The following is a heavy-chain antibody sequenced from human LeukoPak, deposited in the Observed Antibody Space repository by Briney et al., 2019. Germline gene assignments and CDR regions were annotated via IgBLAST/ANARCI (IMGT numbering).Heavy chain of an antibody. CDR3: VYGSGSYYWDAFDI. V-gene: IGHV1-2*02. D-gene: IGHD3-10*01. J-gene: IGHJ3*02. CDR2: INPNSGGT. Sequence: EASVKVSCKASGYIFTGYYMHWVRQAPGQGLEWMGWINPNSGGTNYAQKFQGRVTMTRDTSISTAYMELSRLRSDDTAVYYCVYGSGSYYWDAFDIWGQGTMVTVSS. CDR1: GYIFTGYY.